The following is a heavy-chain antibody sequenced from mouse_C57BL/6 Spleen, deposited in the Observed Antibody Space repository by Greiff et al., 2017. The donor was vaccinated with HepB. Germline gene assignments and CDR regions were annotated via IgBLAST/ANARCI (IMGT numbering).Heavy chain of an antibody. CDR1: GYTFTDYN. CDR3: ARGHYGSSYWYFDV. J-gene: IGHJ1*03. Sequence: VQLKESGPELVKPGASVKIPCKASGYTFTDYNMDWVKQSHGKSLEWIGDINPNNGGTIYNQKFKGKATLTVDKSSSTAYMELRSLTSEDTADYYCARGHYGSSYWYFDVWGTGTTVTVSS. D-gene: IGHD1-1*01. V-gene: IGHV1-18*01. CDR2: INPNNGGT.